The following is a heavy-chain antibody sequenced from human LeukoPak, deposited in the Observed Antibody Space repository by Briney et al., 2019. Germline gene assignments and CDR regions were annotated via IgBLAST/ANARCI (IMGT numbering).Heavy chain of an antibody. CDR1: GFTFSSTY. CDR3: AKGPSSSWSIGGYGDY. J-gene: IGHJ4*02. CDR2: IYSGGNI. V-gene: IGHV3-53*01. D-gene: IGHD6-13*01. Sequence: PGGSLRLSCAASGFTFSSTYMSWVRQAPGKGLEWVSVIYSGGNIYYIESVKGRFTISRDNSKNTLYLQMNSLRAEDTAVYYCAKGPSSSWSIGGYGDYWGQGTLVTVSS.